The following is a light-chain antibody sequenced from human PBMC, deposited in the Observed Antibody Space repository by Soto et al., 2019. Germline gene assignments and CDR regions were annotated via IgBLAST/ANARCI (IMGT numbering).Light chain of an antibody. V-gene: IGKV1-39*01. CDR2: DAS. Sequence: FQLTQYQSYMSASVGDRVTITCLASQSISSYLNWYQQKPGKAPKLLIYDASSLESGVPSRFSGSGSGTDFTLTISSLQPEDFATYYSQQANSFPRSSGQGTKLDI. CDR1: QSISSY. J-gene: IGKJ5*01. CDR3: QQANSFPRS.